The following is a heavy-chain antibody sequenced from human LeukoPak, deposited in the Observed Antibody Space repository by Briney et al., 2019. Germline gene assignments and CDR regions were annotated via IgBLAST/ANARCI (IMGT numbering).Heavy chain of an antibody. Sequence: GRSLRLSCAASGITFSSYAMHWVRQAPGKGLEWVAVISYDGSNKYYADSVKGRFTISRDNSKNTLYLQMNSLRAEDTAVYYCARCLLNIRALGYWGQGTLVTVSS. J-gene: IGHJ4*02. CDR3: ARCLLNIRALGY. V-gene: IGHV3-30*04. CDR2: ISYDGSNK. D-gene: IGHD2-21*01. CDR1: GITFSSYA.